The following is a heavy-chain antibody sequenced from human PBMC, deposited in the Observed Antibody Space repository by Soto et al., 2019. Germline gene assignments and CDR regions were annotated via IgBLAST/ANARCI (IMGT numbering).Heavy chain of an antibody. CDR1: GFTFSSYA. Sequence: GGSLRLSCAASGFTFSSYAMHWVRQAPGKGLEWVAVISYDGSNKYYADSVKGRFTISRDNSKNTLYLQMNSLRAEDTAVYYCARATGSSREYYYYYGMDVWGQGTTVTVS. D-gene: IGHD6-6*01. CDR2: ISYDGSNK. V-gene: IGHV3-30-3*01. J-gene: IGHJ6*02. CDR3: ARATGSSREYYYYYGMDV.